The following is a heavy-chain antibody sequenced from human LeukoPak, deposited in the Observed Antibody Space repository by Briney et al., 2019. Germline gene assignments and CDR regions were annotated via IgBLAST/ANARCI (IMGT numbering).Heavy chain of an antibody. CDR2: ISYDGSKK. CDR1: GFTFSSYA. CDR3: ARDRGRDGYNSVYYYYYGMDV. Sequence: PGRSLRLSCSASGFTFSSYAMHWVRQAPGKGLEWVTVISYDGSKKYYADSVKGRLTISRDNSKNSLYLQMNSLRAEDTAVYYCARDRGRDGYNSVYYYYYGMDVWGQGTTVTVSS. J-gene: IGHJ6*02. V-gene: IGHV3-30-3*01. D-gene: IGHD5-24*01.